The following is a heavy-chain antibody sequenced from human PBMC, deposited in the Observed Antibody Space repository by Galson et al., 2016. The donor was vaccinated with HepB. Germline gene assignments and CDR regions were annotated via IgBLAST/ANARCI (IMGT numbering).Heavy chain of an antibody. Sequence: SETLSLTCTVSGGSVTSGPYYWTWIRQPPGKRLEWIGYIYHSGRTKYNPSLKSRVTISVDTSKDRFSLKLTSVAAADTAVYFCAREAHSDWYFDLWGRGSLVTVSS. CDR1: GGSVTSGPYY. CDR3: AREAHSDWYFDL. V-gene: IGHV4-61*01. CDR2: IYHSGRT. J-gene: IGHJ2*01. D-gene: IGHD5-18*01.